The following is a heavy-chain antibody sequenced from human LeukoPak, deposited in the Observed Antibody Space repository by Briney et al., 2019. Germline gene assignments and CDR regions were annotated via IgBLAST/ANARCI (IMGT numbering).Heavy chain of an antibody. CDR3: ARDGNAL. J-gene: IGHJ4*02. CDR1: GDSISSSNCY. Sequence: SETLSLTCTVSGDSISSSNCYWGWIRQPPGKGLEWIGSIYFSGGTYYNPSLKSQVTISIDTSKNQFSLKLRSVTAADTAVYYCARDGNALWGQGTLVTVSS. V-gene: IGHV4-39*07. CDR2: IYFSGGT. D-gene: IGHD1-1*01.